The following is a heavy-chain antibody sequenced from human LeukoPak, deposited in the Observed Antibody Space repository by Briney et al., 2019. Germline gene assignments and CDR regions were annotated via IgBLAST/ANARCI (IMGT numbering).Heavy chain of an antibody. CDR3: ARLQLAFDY. Sequence: GGSLRLFCAASGFTFSSYEMNWIRQARGRGREWVSYISSSGSTTYYADAVQGRFTISRDNAKNSLYLQMSSLRDDDTAVYYCARLQLAFDYWGQGALVTVSS. CDR2: ISSSGSTT. J-gene: IGHJ4*02. CDR1: GFTFSSYE. D-gene: IGHD6-13*01. V-gene: IGHV3-48*03.